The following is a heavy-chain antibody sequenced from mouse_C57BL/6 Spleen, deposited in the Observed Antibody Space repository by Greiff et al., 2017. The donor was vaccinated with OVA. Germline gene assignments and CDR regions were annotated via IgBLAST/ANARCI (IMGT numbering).Heavy chain of an antibody. J-gene: IGHJ2*01. Sequence: VQLQQSGAELVRPGASVTLSCKASGYTFTDYEMHWVKQTPVHGLEWIGAIDPETGGTAYNQKFKGKAILTADKSSSTAYMELRSLTSEDSAVYYCTRQLRLQGHYFDYWGQGTTLTVSS. CDR2: IDPETGGT. D-gene: IGHD3-2*02. CDR1: GYTFTDYE. CDR3: TRQLRLQGHYFDY. V-gene: IGHV1-15*01.